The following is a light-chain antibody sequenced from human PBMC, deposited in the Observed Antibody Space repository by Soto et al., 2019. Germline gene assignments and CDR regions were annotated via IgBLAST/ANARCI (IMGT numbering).Light chain of an antibody. CDR1: QSINSH. J-gene: IGKJ2*01. CDR2: AAS. Sequence: DIQMTQSPSSLSASVGDRVTITCRASQSINSHLNWYQHKPGKAPNLLIYAASNLEGGVPSRFSGSGSGRDFTLTISSLQPEDFVTYSCQQSDSPPYTCGQGTKLEI. V-gene: IGKV1-39*01. CDR3: QQSDSPPYT.